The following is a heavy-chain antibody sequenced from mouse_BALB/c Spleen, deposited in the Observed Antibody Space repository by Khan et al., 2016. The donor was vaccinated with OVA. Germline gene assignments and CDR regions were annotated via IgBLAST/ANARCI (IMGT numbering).Heavy chain of an antibody. D-gene: IGHD2-10*01. Sequence: VQLQESGPGLVAPSQSLSITCTISGFSLANYGVHWVRQPPGKGLEWLVLMWGDGSTSYNSVLKSRLTVSTDNSRSQVFLKMNNLQTDDTAMYFCARQPYYHYNVMDYWGQGTSVTVSS. V-gene: IGHV2-6-1*01. CDR2: MWGDGST. CDR3: ARQPYYHYNVMDY. J-gene: IGHJ4*01. CDR1: GFSLANYG.